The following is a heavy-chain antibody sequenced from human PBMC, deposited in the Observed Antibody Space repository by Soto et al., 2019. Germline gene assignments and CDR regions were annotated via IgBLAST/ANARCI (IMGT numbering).Heavy chain of an antibody. V-gene: IGHV1-18*01. D-gene: IGHD2-15*01. CDR2: ISAYNGNT. Sequence: QVQLVQSGAEVKKPGASVKVSCKASGYTFTSYGISWVRQAPGQGLEWMGWISAYNGNTNYAQKLQGRVTMTTDTSTSTVYMELRSLRSEDPAVYYCARDGRYCSGGSCYPALTYYSYGMDVWGEGTTVTVSS. CDR3: ARDGRYCSGGSCYPALTYYSYGMDV. J-gene: IGHJ6*04. CDR1: GYTFTSYG.